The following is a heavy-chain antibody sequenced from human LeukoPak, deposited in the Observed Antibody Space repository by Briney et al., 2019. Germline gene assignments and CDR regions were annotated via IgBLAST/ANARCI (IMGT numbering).Heavy chain of an antibody. D-gene: IGHD6-19*01. CDR2: IKPDGSEK. Sequence: PGGSLRPSSAASGFTFSGYAMSWVRQAPGKGLEWVASIKPDGSEKYYLDSVKGRFTISRDNARDSLYLQMNSLRDDDTSVYFCARDASALYWGRGTLVTVSS. J-gene: IGHJ4*02. V-gene: IGHV3-7*01. CDR1: GFTFSGYA. CDR3: ARDASALY.